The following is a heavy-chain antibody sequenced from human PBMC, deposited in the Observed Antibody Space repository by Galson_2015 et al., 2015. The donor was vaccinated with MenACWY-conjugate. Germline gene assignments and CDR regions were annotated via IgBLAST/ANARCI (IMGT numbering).Heavy chain of an antibody. J-gene: IGHJ5*02. CDR1: GFTFSSYE. D-gene: IGHD2-15*01. CDR2: ISSRSSES. CDR3: ARGWVVANMQGFDA. V-gene: IGHV3-48*03. Sequence: SLRLSCAASGFTFSSYEMNWVRQAPGKGREWVSYISSRSSESNYADSVKGRFTIFRDNAKNSLYLQMNSLRAEDTAVYYCARGWVVANMQGFDAWGQGTLVTVSS.